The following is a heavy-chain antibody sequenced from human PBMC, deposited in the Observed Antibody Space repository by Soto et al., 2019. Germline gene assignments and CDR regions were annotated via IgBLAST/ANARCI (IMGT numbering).Heavy chain of an antibody. CDR2: VSYDGSNK. J-gene: IGHJ4*02. V-gene: IGHV3-30*04. CDR1: GVTFNTYA. D-gene: IGHD2-15*01. CDR3: AKDRSRYCSGARCYLFDS. Sequence: QVQLVQSGGGVVQPGRSLTLSCAASGVTFNTYAMHWVRQAPGKGLEWVAIVSYDGSNKYHADSVKGRFTVSSDNSISTLNLQMNSVRAEGSAVYYCAKDRSRYCSGARCYLFDSWGQGTLVTVSS.